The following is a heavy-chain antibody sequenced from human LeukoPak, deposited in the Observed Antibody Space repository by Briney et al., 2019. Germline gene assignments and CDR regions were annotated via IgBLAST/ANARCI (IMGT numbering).Heavy chain of an antibody. J-gene: IGHJ4*02. CDR2: IYYSGST. V-gene: IGHV4-61*05. CDR3: AGGRGYYDSSGYYSAFDY. D-gene: IGHD3-22*01. Sequence: SETLSLTCTVSGGSISSSSYYWGWVRQPPGKGLEWIGYIYYSGSTNYNPSLKSRVTISVDTSKNQFSLRLSSVTAADMAVYYCAGGRGYYDSSGYYSAFDYWGQGTLVTVSS. CDR1: GGSISSSSYY.